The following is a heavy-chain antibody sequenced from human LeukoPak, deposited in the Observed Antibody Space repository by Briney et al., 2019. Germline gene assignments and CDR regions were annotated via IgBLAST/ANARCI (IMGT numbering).Heavy chain of an antibody. CDR2: IRYDGSNK. CDR3: ARGRITMVRGVPGAYYFDY. CDR1: GFTFSSYG. V-gene: IGHV3-30*02. Sequence: GGSLRLSCAASGFTFSSYGMHWVRQAPGKGLEWVAFIRYDGSNKYYADSVKGRFTISRDNSKNTLYLQMNSLRAEDTAVYYCARGRITMVRGVPGAYYFDYWGQGTLVTVSS. J-gene: IGHJ4*02. D-gene: IGHD3-10*01.